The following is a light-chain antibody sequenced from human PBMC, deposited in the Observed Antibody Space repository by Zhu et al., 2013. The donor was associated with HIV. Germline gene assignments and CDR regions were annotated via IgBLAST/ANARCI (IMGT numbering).Light chain of an antibody. Sequence: DIVLTQSPATLSLSPGERATLSCRASQSVSTYLAWYRQKPGQAPRLLIYDASNRATGIPARFSGSGSGTDFTLTISKLEPEDFAVYFCQQYATSSLTFGGGT. CDR2: DAS. CDR1: QSVSTY. V-gene: IGKV3-11*01. J-gene: IGKJ4*01. CDR3: QQYATSSLT.